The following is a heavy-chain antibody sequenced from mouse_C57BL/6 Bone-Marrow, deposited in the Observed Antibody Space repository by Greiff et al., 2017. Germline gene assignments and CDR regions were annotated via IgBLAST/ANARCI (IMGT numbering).Heavy chain of an antibody. Sequence: VKLMESGPGLVQPSQSLSITCTVSGFSLTSYGVHWVRQSPGKGLEWLGVIWSGGSTDYNAAFISRRSISKDNSKSQVFFKMNSLQADDTAIYYCAKTLFAYWGQGTLVTVSA. CDR3: AKTLFAY. CDR2: IWSGGST. CDR1: GFSLTSYG. J-gene: IGHJ3*01. V-gene: IGHV2-2*01.